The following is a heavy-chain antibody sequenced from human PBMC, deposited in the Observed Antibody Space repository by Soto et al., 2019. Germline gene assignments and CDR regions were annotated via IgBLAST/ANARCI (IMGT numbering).Heavy chain of an antibody. CDR3: ARAGPGASSSWFHFPH. CDR1: GGTFSSYA. Sequence: QVQLVQSGAEVKKPGSSVKVSCKASGGTFSSYAISWVRQAPGQGLEWMGGIIPIFGTANYAQKFQGRVTITADESTSTADMELSSLRSEDTAVYYCARAGPGASSSWFHFPHWGQGTLVTVSS. CDR2: IIPIFGTA. V-gene: IGHV1-69*01. D-gene: IGHD6-13*01. J-gene: IGHJ1*01.